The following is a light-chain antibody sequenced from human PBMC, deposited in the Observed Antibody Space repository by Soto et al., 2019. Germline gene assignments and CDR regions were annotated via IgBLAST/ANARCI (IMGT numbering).Light chain of an antibody. Sequence: QSALTQPASVSGSPGQSITISCTGTSSDVGGYNYVSWYQQYPGKAPKLMIFDVSNRPSGVSNRVSGSKSGNTASLTISGLQAEDEADYYCSSYTSSSTRVFGTGTKLTVL. J-gene: IGLJ1*01. V-gene: IGLV2-14*01. CDR2: DVS. CDR3: SSYTSSSTRV. CDR1: SSDVGGYNY.